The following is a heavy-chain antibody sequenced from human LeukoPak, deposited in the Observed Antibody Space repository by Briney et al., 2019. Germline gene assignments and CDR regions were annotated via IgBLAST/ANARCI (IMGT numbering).Heavy chain of an antibody. CDR2: INHNSGCT. CDR1: GYTFTGHY. CDR3: ARIDIMIVVAVPLTNAFDI. V-gene: IGHV1-2*02. J-gene: IGHJ3*02. Sequence: GASAKVSCKASGYTFTGHYMHWVRQAPGQGVEWMGWINHNSGCTNYAQKFQGRVTMTRDTSISTAYMELSRLRSDDTAVYYCARIDIMIVVAVPLTNAFDIWGQGTMVTVSS. D-gene: IGHD3-22*01.